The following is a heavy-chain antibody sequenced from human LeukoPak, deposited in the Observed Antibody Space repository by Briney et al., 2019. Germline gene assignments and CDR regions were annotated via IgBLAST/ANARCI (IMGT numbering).Heavy chain of an antibody. CDR2: FYYSGST. CDR1: GGSISSSSDY. J-gene: IGHJ5*02. Sequence: SETLSLTCTVSGGSISSSSDYWGWIRQPPGKGLEWIGNFYYSGSTYYNPSLKSRVTMSVDTSKNQFSLKLSSVTAADTAVYYCARMSSSWYSWFDPWGQGTLVTVSS. V-gene: IGHV4-39*07. D-gene: IGHD6-13*01. CDR3: ARMSSSWYSWFDP.